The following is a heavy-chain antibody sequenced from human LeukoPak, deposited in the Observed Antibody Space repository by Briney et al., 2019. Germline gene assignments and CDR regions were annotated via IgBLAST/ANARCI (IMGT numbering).Heavy chain of an antibody. D-gene: IGHD3-10*01. V-gene: IGHV4-34*01. CDR3: AREEFDHYGMDV. CDR2: INHSGST. Sequence: PSETLSLTCAVYGGSFSGYYWSWIRQPPGKGLEWIGEINHSGSTNYNPSLKSRVTISVDTSKNQFSLKLSPVTAADTAVYYCAREEFDHYGMDVWGQGTTVTVSS. J-gene: IGHJ6*02. CDR1: GGSFSGYY.